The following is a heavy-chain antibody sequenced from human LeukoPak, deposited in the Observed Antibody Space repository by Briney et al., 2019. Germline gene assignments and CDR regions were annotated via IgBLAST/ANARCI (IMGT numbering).Heavy chain of an antibody. CDR1: GYSISSGYY. Sequence: PSETLSLTCTVSGYSISSGYYWGWIRQPPGKGLEWIGSIYHSGSTYYNPSLKSRVTISVDTSKNQFSLKLSSVTAADTAVYYCARDILTGSYFEYFQHWGQGTLVTVSS. D-gene: IGHD3-9*01. CDR3: ARDILTGSYFEYFQH. V-gene: IGHV4-38-2*02. J-gene: IGHJ1*01. CDR2: IYHSGST.